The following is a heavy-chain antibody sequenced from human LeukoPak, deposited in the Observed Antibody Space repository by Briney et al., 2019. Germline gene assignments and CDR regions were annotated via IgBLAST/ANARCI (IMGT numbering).Heavy chain of an antibody. CDR3: ARRSWGSDFDY. CDR1: GGSLSNYY. J-gene: IGHJ4*02. D-gene: IGHD3-16*01. CDR2: IYSSGST. V-gene: IGHV4-59*01. Sequence: SETLSLTCDVSGGSLSNYYWTWIRQPPGKGLGWIGYIYSSGSTNYNPSLRSRVSISVDTSENQFSLNLSSVTAADTAVYYCARRSWGSDFDYWGQGALVTVSS.